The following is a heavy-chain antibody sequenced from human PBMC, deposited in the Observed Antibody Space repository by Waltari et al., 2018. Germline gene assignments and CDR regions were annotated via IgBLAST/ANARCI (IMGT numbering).Heavy chain of an antibody. Sequence: EVQLVETGGALNHPWGSLRLSCAASEFIVSNNYMAWVRQAPGKGLEWVSFIYAGGGSDSADSVRGRFTISRDNSKNTLYLEMNALRPDDTAVYYCATLGAYLGAFEVWGRGTMVTVSS. D-gene: IGHD3-16*01. J-gene: IGHJ3*01. CDR2: IYAGGGS. CDR1: EFIVSNNY. CDR3: ATLGAYLGAFEV. V-gene: IGHV3-53*02.